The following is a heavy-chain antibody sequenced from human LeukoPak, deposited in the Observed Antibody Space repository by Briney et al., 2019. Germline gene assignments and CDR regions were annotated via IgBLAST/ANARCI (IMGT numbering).Heavy chain of an antibody. CDR1: GFTFTTYT. V-gene: IGHV3-21*01. Sequence: PGGSLRLSCVASGFTFTTYTMNWVRQAPGKGLEWVSSISSRSSDIYYADSLKGRFTISRGNAKNSLYLQMNGLRAEDTAVYYCARVDYASGSYYWGQGTLVTVSS. CDR2: ISSRSSDI. CDR3: ARVDYASGSYY. D-gene: IGHD3-10*01. J-gene: IGHJ4*02.